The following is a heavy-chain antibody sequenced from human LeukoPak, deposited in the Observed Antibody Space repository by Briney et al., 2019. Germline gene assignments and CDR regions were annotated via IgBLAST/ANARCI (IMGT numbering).Heavy chain of an antibody. D-gene: IGHD3-3*01. Sequence: SETLSLACTVSGGSVSSGSYYWSWIRQPPGKGLEWIGYIYYSGSTNYNPSLKSRVTISVDTSKNQFSLKLSSVTAADTAVYYCAREGPYGFWSGYYTDPPGMDVWGQGTTVTVSS. CDR3: AREGPYGFWSGYYTDPPGMDV. CDR1: GGSVSSGSYY. CDR2: IYYSGST. V-gene: IGHV4-61*01. J-gene: IGHJ6*02.